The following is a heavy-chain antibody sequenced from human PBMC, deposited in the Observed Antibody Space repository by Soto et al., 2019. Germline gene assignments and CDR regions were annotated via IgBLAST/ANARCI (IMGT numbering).Heavy chain of an antibody. CDR3: ARDGPISGYGYYYYYGMDV. Sequence: PGGSLRLSCAASGFTVSSNYMSGVRQDPGKGLEWVSVIYSGGSTYYADSAKGRFTISRDNSKNTLYLQMNSLRAEDTAVYYCARDGPISGYGYYYYYGMDVGGQGTTVTVSS. J-gene: IGHJ6*02. V-gene: IGHV3-53*01. CDR1: GFTVSSNY. CDR2: IYSGGST. D-gene: IGHD5-12*01.